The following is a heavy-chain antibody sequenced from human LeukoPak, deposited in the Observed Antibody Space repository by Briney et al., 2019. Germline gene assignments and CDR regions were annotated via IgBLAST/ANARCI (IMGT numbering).Heavy chain of an antibody. CDR2: INAYNGNT. CDR3: ARWPPRGRYSGIPV. D-gene: IGHD1-26*01. J-gene: IGHJ6*02. V-gene: IGHV1-18*01. Sequence: AAVKVSYKASGYTLTSYGISWVRQAPGQGLEWMGWINAYNGNTNYAQKLQGRVTMTTDTSTSTAYMELRSLRSDDTAVYYCARWPPRGRYSGIPVWGQGTTVTVSS. CDR1: GYTLTSYG.